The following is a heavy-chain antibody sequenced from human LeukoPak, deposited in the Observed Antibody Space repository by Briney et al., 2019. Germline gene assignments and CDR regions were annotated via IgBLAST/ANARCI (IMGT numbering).Heavy chain of an antibody. J-gene: IGHJ1*01. CDR1: GYTFTSYG. V-gene: IGHV1-18*01. D-gene: IGHD3-10*01. CDR2: ISAYNGNT. Sequence: ASVKVSCKASGYTFTSYGISWVRQAPGQGLEWMGWISAYNGNTNYAQKLQGRVTMTTDTSTSTAYMELRSLRSDDTAVYYCARDAPHLHTYYYGSGSQQAEYFQHWGQGTLVTVSS. CDR3: ARDAPHLHTYYYGSGSQQAEYFQH.